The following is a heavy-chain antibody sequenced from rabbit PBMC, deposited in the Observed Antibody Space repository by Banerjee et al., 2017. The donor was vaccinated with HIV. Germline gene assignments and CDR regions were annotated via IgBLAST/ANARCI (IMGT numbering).Heavy chain of an antibody. CDR3: ARSGGSDYYFNF. D-gene: IGHD8-1*01. CDR1: GFDLSSYYY. V-gene: IGHV1S40*01. CDR2: IYAGISGST. J-gene: IGHJ3*01. Sequence: QSLEESGGDLVKPGASLTLTCTASGFDLSSYYYTCWVRQAPGKGLEWIACIYAGISGSTYYASGAKGRFTISKTSSTTVDLKMTSLTAADTATYFCARSGGSDYYFNFWGQGTLVTVS.